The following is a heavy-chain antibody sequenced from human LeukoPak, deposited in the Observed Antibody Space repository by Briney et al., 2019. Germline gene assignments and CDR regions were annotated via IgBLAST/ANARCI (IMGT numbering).Heavy chain of an antibody. CDR2: IYHSGST. J-gene: IGHJ4*02. Sequence: SETLSLTCAVSGGSISSGGYSWSWIRQPPGKGLEWIGYIYHSGSTYYNPSLKSRVTISVDRSKNQFSLKLTSVTAADTAVYYCARGPLAAAGIGNFDYWGQGTLVTVSS. CDR3: ARGPLAAAGIGNFDY. V-gene: IGHV4-30-2*01. CDR1: GGSISSGGYS. D-gene: IGHD6-13*01.